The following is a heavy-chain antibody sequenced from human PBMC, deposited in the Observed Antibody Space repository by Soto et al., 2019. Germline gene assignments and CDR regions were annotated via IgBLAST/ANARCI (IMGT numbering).Heavy chain of an antibody. CDR3: ATSYGSGSRPFDY. CDR1: GDTFNFYT. CDR2: IIPMVGMS. D-gene: IGHD3-10*01. Sequence: VASVKVSCKASGDTFNFYTFSWVRQAPGQGLVWMGRIIPMVGMSNYAQKFQGRVTIIADRSTNTTYMQLSSLRSDDTALYYCATSYGSGSRPFDYWGQGTPVTVSS. V-gene: IGHV1-69*02. J-gene: IGHJ4*02.